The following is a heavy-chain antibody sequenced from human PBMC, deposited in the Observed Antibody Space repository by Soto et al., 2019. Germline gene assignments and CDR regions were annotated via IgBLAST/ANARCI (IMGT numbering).Heavy chain of an antibody. Sequence: SETLSLTCAVYGGSFIGSYWTWSRQPPRTGLEWIGEINHSGSTNYNPSLKSRVTISVDTSKNQFSLKLTSVTAADTAVYYCARDKITGLFDYWGQGTLVT. CDR2: INHSGST. V-gene: IGHV4-34*01. D-gene: IGHD2-8*02. CDR3: ARDKITGLFDY. CDR1: GGSFIGSY. J-gene: IGHJ4*02.